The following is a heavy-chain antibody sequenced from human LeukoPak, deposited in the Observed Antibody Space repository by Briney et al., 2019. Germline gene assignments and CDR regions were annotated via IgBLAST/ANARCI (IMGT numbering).Heavy chain of an antibody. Sequence: SETLSLTCTVSGGSISSYYWSWIRQPPGKGLEWIGYIYGRGSTNYNPSLESRVTISMDTPKNQFSLRLSSVTAADTAVYYCARGLSCSSTSCYPVWGQGTLVTVSS. V-gene: IGHV4-59*12. D-gene: IGHD2-2*01. J-gene: IGHJ4*02. CDR2: IYGRGST. CDR3: ARGLSCSSTSCYPV. CDR1: GGSISSYY.